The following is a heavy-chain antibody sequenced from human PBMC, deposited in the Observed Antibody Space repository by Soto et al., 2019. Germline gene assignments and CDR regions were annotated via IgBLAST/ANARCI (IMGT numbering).Heavy chain of an antibody. J-gene: IGHJ4*02. V-gene: IGHV3-21*01. Sequence: PWGSLSLSCASSGFTFISYSMNWVRQAPGKGLEWVSSISSSSSYIYYADSVKGRFTISRDNAKNSLYLQMNSLRAEDTAVYYCARGGSYSTTTCDYWGQGTLVTVSS. D-gene: IGHD1-26*01. CDR1: GFTFISYS. CDR3: ARGGSYSTTTCDY. CDR2: ISSSSSYI.